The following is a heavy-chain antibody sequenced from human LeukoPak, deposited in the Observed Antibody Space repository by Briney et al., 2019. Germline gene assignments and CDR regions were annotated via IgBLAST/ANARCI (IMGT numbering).Heavy chain of an antibody. D-gene: IGHD2-21*01. CDR2: INPTGGST. V-gene: IGHV1-46*01. CDR3: ARGRPYEVMLDY. Sequence: ASVRVSCKASGYTFPSYFMHWVRQAPGQGLEWMGIINPTGGSTTYAQKFQGRVTITADESTSTAYMELSSLRSEDTAVYYCARGRPYEVMLDYWGQGTLVTVSS. CDR1: GYTFPSYF. J-gene: IGHJ4*02.